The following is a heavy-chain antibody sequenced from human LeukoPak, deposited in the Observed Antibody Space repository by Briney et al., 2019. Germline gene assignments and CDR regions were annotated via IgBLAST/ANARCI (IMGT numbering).Heavy chain of an antibody. D-gene: IGHD1-26*01. Sequence: SQTLSLTCAISGDSVSSNSAAWNWIRQSPSRGLEWLGRTYYRSKWYNDYAVSVKSRITINPDTSKNQFSLQLNSVTPEDTAVYYCAGSTRRYSGSYWYFDLWGRGTLVTVSS. J-gene: IGHJ2*01. V-gene: IGHV6-1*01. CDR1: GDSVSSNSAA. CDR2: TYYRSKWYN. CDR3: AGSTRRYSGSYWYFDL.